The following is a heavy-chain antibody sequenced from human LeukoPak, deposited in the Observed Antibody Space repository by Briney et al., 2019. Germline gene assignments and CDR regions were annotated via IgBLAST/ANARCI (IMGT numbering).Heavy chain of an antibody. CDR3: ARGSSGLEDY. CDR1: GFTFSSYS. Sequence: GGSLRLSCVVSGFTFSSYSMNWPPKARGRGGGWVSYIKSSSSTIHYADSVKGRFTVSRDNAKNSLYLQMNSLRAEDTGVYYCARGSSGLEDYWGQGTLVIVSS. J-gene: IGHJ4*02. D-gene: IGHD6-19*01. V-gene: IGHV3-48*01. CDR2: IKSSSSTI.